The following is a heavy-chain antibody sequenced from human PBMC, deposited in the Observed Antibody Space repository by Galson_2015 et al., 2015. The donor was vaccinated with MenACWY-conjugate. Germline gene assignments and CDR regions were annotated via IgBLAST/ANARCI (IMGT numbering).Heavy chain of an antibody. CDR3: ASVPYYYDTNAYSQSASFDY. CDR1: GGPFSDSA. Sequence: VMVSCDASGGPFSDSAISWVRQAPGRGLEWMGGIIPIFGPANYARKFQGRVTITADGSTSTAYMELSGLRSEDTAVYYCASVPYYYDTNAYSQSASFDYWGRGTLVTVSS. V-gene: IGHV1-69*13. CDR2: IIPIFGPA. D-gene: IGHD3-22*01. J-gene: IGHJ4*02.